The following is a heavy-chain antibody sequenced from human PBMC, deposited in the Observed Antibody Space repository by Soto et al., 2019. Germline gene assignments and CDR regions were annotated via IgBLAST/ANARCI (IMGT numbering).Heavy chain of an antibody. CDR1: GGSISSYY. Sequence: SETLFRTCTVSGGSISSYYWSWIRQPPGKGLEWIGYIYYSGSTNYNPSLKSRVTISVDTSKNQFSLKLSSVTAADTAVYYCARVGSGYHLKAYYFDYWGQGTLVTVSS. V-gene: IGHV4-59*01. CDR2: IYYSGST. CDR3: ARVGSGYHLKAYYFDY. J-gene: IGHJ4*02. D-gene: IGHD5-12*01.